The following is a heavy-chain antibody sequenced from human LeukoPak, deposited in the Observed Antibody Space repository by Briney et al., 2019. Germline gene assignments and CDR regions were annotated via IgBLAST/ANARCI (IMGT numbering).Heavy chain of an antibody. V-gene: IGHV4-4*07. CDR3: ARGTEKTRISGYYSFDH. D-gene: IGHD5-12*01. CDR1: GGSISGYF. CDR2: VYTSGTT. Sequence: SETLSLTCTVSGGSISGYFWTWIRQPAGKELEWIGRVYTSGTTYYNPSRESRVTISLDTFNNQFSLRVTSVNAADTAIYCWARGTEKTRISGYYSFDHWGRGLLVPVSS. J-gene: IGHJ4*02.